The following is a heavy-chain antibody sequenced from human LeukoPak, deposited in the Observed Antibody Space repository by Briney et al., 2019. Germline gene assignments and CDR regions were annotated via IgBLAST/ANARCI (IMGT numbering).Heavy chain of an antibody. V-gene: IGHV4-4*02. J-gene: IGHJ5*02. D-gene: IGHD3-3*01. Sequence: SETLSLTCAVSGGSISSSNWWSWVRQPPGKGLEWIGEIYHSGNTNYNPSLKSRVTISVDTSKNQFSLKLSSVTAADTAVYYCARGFLYYDFWSGYRSYNWFDPWGQGTLVTVSS. CDR3: ARGFLYYDFWSGYRSYNWFDP. CDR1: GGSISSSNW. CDR2: IYHSGNT.